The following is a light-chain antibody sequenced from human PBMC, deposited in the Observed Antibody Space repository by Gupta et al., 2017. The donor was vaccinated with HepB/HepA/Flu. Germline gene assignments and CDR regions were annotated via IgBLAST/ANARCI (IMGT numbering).Light chain of an antibody. CDR1: QSLLSTSNHNY. CDR2: WAS. J-gene: IGKJ1*01. Sequence: DIVMTQSPDSLPVSLGERATINCKSSQSLLSTSNHNYLAWYQQKPGQPPKLLIDWASSRESGVPDRFSGSGSGTDFSLTISSLQAEDVAVYYCQQYYDNNQTCGQGTKVEIK. CDR3: QQYYDNNQT. V-gene: IGKV4-1*01.